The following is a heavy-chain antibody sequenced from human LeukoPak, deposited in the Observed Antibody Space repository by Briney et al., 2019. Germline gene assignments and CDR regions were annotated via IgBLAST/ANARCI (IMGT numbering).Heavy chain of an antibody. J-gene: IGHJ4*02. CDR3: ARHSFSSGWKSFDY. CDR2: IYYSGST. D-gene: IGHD6-19*01. Sequence: ASETLSLTCTVSGGSISSSSDYWGWIREPPGNGLEWIGSIYYSGSTYYNPSLKSRVTISVDTSKNQFSLKLSSVTAADTAVYSCARHSFSSGWKSFDYWGQGTLVTVSS. V-gene: IGHV4-39*01. CDR1: GGSISSSSDY.